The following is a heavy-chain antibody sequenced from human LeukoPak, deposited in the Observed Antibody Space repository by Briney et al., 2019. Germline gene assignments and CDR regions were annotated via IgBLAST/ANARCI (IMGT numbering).Heavy chain of an antibody. CDR3: ARDGGSGKPYYFDY. CDR1: GFTFSSYA. D-gene: IGHD3-10*01. CDR2: ISGGGGST. V-gene: IGHV3-23*02. J-gene: IGHJ4*02. Sequence: GGSLRLSCAASGFTFSSYAMTWVRQAPGKGLEWVSAISGGGGSTYYVDSVKGRFTISRDNSKNTLYLQMNSLRSEDTAVYYCARDGGSGKPYYFDYWGQGTLVTVSS.